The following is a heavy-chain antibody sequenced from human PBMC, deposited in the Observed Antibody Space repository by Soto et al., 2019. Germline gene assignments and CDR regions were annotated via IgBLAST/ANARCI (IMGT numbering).Heavy chain of an antibody. CDR3: ARVSGNYYYDSSGYHAFDI. Sequence: ASVKVSCKASGYTFTSYYMHWVRQAPGHGLEWMGIINPSGGSTSYAQKFQGRVTMTRDTSTSTVYMELSSLRSEDTAVYYCARVSGNYYYDSSGYHAFDIWGQGTMVTVSS. D-gene: IGHD3-22*01. CDR1: GYTFTSYY. J-gene: IGHJ3*02. V-gene: IGHV1-46*01. CDR2: INPSGGST.